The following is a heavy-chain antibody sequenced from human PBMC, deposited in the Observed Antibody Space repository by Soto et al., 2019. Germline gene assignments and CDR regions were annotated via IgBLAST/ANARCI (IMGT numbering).Heavy chain of an antibody. Sequence: TSETLSLTCTVSGGSVSSSSYYWGWIRQPPGKGLEWIGSIYYSGSTYYNPSLKSRVTISVDTSKNQFSLKLSSVTAADTAVYYCASGGWYRDYYYYYGMDVWGQGTTVTVSS. V-gene: IGHV4-39*01. D-gene: IGHD6-19*01. J-gene: IGHJ6*02. CDR2: IYYSGST. CDR1: GGSVSSSSYY. CDR3: ASGGWYRDYYYYYGMDV.